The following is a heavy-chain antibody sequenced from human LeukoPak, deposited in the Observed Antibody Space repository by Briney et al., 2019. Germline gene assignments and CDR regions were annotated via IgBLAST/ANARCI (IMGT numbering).Heavy chain of an antibody. V-gene: IGHV3-30*18. J-gene: IGHJ3*02. CDR1: GFTFSSYG. D-gene: IGHD3-10*01. Sequence: PGGSLRLSCAASGFTFSSYGMHWVRQAPGKGLEWVAVISYDGSNKYYADSVKGRFTISRDNSKNTLYLQMNSLRAEDTAVYYCAKIGVITMVRGVIIHDAFDIWGQGTMVTVSS. CDR2: ISYDGSNK. CDR3: AKIGVITMVRGVIIHDAFDI.